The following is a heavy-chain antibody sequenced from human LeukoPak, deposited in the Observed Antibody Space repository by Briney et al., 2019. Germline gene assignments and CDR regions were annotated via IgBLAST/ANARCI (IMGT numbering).Heavy chain of an antibody. CDR3: AKEYSGTFSPFPSYFDY. CDR2: ISGSGGRT. Sequence: GGSLRLSCAASEFTFNNYAMNWVRQAPGKGLEWVSAISGSGGRTYYADSVKGRFTISRDNSKNTLYLQMNSLRAEDTAVYFCAKEYSGTFSPFPSYFDYWGQGTLVTVSS. V-gene: IGHV3-23*01. J-gene: IGHJ4*02. CDR1: EFTFNNYA. D-gene: IGHD1-26*01.